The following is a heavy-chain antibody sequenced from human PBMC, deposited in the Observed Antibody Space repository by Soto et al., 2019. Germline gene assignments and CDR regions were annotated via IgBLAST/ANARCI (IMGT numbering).Heavy chain of an antibody. Sequence: SVKVSCKASGGTFSSYAISWVRQAPGQGLEWMGGIIPIFGTANYAQKFQGRVTMTRNTSISTAYMELSSLRSEDTAVYYCAREKGSSGFDPWGQGTLVTVSS. V-gene: IGHV1-69*05. CDR2: IIPIFGTA. CDR3: AREKGSSGFDP. CDR1: GGTFSSYA. D-gene: IGHD6-6*01. J-gene: IGHJ5*02.